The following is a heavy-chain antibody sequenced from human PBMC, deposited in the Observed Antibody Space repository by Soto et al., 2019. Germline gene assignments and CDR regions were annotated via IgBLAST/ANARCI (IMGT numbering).Heavy chain of an antibody. D-gene: IGHD6-13*01. J-gene: IGHJ5*02. V-gene: IGHV4-4*02. Sequence: QVQLQESGPGLVQTSETLSLTCAVSGDSINNSHWWSWVRQTPGKGLEWIGETYHSGTTNYNPSLKTRVTISIDKSKNQFSRKMNSVTAADTAVYYCAREVNSSPARGPNWFDPWGQGTLVTVSS. CDR2: TYHSGTT. CDR1: GDSINNSHW. CDR3: AREVNSSPARGPNWFDP.